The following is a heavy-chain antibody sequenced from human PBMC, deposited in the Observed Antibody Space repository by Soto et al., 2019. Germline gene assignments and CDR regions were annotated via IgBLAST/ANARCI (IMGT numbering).Heavy chain of an antibody. J-gene: IGHJ5*02. CDR2: INAGNGNT. V-gene: IGHV1-3*01. Sequence: ASVKVSCKASGYTFTSYAMHWVRQAPGQRLEWMGWINAGNGNTKYSQKFQGRVTITRDTSASTAYMELSSLRSEDTAVYYCARTDRMATVGNWFDPWGQGTLVTVSS. D-gene: IGHD4-17*01. CDR3: ARTDRMATVGNWFDP. CDR1: GYTFTSYA.